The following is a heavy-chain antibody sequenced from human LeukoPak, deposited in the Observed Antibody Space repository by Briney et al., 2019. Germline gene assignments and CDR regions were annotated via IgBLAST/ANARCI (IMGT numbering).Heavy chain of an antibody. CDR1: GGSISGSSSY. D-gene: IGHD2-21*02. Sequence: PSETLSLTCTVSGGSISGSSSYWGWFRQPPGKGLEWIATIYYSGSTYYNPSLKSRVTISVDTSKNQFSLRLSSVTAADTAVYYCARRPGGDRYYFNYWGQGTLVTVSS. V-gene: IGHV4-39*01. CDR2: IYYSGST. CDR3: ARRPGGDRYYFNY. J-gene: IGHJ4*02.